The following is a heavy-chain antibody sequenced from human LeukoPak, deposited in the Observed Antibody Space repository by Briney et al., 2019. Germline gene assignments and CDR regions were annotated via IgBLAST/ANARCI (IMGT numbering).Heavy chain of an antibody. D-gene: IGHD3-22*01. CDR2: IYTSGST. J-gene: IGHJ4*02. CDR1: GGSTSSYY. Sequence: SETLSLTCTVSGGSTSSYYWSWIRQPAGKGLEWIGRIYTSGSTNYNPSLKSRVTMSVDTSKNQFSLKLSSVTAADTAVYYCASSRAYYYDSSGYYYFVYWGQGTLVTVSS. CDR3: ASSRAYYYDSSGYYYFVY. V-gene: IGHV4-4*07.